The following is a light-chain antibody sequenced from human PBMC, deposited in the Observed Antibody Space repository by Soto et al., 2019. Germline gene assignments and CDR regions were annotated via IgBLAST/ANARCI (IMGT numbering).Light chain of an antibody. J-gene: IGKJ2*01. CDR3: QQLNTYPHT. Sequence: DIQLTQSPSFLSASVGDRVTITCRASQGISSSLAWFQKKPGKAPKLLIYAASTLQSRVPSRFSGSGSWTDFTLTISSLQHEDFATYYCQQLNTYPHTFGQGTKLEIK. CDR1: QGISSS. V-gene: IGKV1-9*01. CDR2: AAS.